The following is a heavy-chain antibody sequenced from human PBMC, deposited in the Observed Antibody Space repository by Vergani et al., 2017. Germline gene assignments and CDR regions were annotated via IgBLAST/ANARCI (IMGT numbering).Heavy chain of an antibody. J-gene: IGHJ4*02. CDR2: IQFDGSNQ. V-gene: IGHV3-30*02. D-gene: IGHD3-16*01. CDR1: GFTLSNYD. CDR3: AKHFRGWGIDY. Sequence: QVQLAESGGGVVQRGGSLRLSCATSGFTLSNYDMQWIRQGPGKGLEFVAFIQFDGSNQYYADSVKGRFTLSRDFSKNTLYLQMNSLRTDDTATYYCAKHFRGWGIDYWCQGTQVIVSS.